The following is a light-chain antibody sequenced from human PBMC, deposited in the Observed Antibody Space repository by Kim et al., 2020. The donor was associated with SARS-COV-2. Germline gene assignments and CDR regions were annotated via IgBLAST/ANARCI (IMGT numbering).Light chain of an antibody. V-gene: IGLV3-25*03. CDR2: RMK. CDR3: QSADITGTSWI. J-gene: IGLJ2*01. Sequence: SPGQKARITSSGEVLPKQVGYWYQQRTGRAPILVLYRMKERPSWIPERFSGSRSGTTLTLTITGVQTEDEADYFCQSADITGTSWIFGGGTQLTVL. CDR1: VLPKQV.